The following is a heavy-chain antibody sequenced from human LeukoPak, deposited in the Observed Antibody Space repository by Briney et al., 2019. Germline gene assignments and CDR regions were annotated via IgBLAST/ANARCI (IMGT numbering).Heavy chain of an antibody. D-gene: IGHD1-26*01. CDR1: GYTFSGYG. V-gene: IGHV1-18*01. CDR2: ITGNNGNT. J-gene: IGHJ4*02. CDR3: ARDQRNSGSYRFEY. Sequence: ASVKVSCKTSGYTFSGYGISWVRQAPGQGLEWMGWITGNNGNTNYAPSLQGRVTMTTDTSTNTVYMELTSLKSDDTAVYYCARDQRNSGSYRFEYWGQGTLVTVYS.